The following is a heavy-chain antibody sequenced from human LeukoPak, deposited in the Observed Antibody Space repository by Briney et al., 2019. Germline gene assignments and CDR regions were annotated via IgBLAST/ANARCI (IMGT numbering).Heavy chain of an antibody. CDR2: ISYDGSNK. CDR3: ARDYGRSRDYGMDV. D-gene: IGHD3-10*01. J-gene: IGHJ6*02. CDR1: GFTFSSYS. V-gene: IGHV3-30-3*01. Sequence: GGSLRLSRAASGFTFSSYSMHWVRQAPGKGLEWVAVISYDGSNKYNADSVKGRFTISRDNSKNALYLQMNSLRAEDTAMYYCARDYGRSRDYGMDVWGQGTTVTVSS.